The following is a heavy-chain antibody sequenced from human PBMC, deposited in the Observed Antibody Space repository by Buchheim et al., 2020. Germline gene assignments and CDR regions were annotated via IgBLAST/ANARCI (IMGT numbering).Heavy chain of an antibody. Sequence: EVQLVESGGGLVQPGGSLRLSCAASGFTFSSYAMSWVRQAPGKGLEWVSAISGSGGSTYYADSVKGRFSISRDKSKDTPSLQMNSLRAEDTAAYYCAKEWMATTSLWGNQNRETDYWGQGTL. CDR2: ISGSGGST. CDR1: GFTFSSYA. CDR3: AKEWMATTSLWGNQNRETDY. V-gene: IGHV3-23*04. D-gene: IGHD5-12*01. J-gene: IGHJ4*02.